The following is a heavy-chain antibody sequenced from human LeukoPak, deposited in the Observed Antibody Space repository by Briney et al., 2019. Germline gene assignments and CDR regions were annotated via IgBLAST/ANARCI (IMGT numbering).Heavy chain of an antibody. CDR2: VGPSGART. V-gene: IGHV3-23*01. CDR3: AKDDAYLQYDD. J-gene: IGHJ4*02. CDR1: GFTFSHHG. D-gene: IGHD5-24*01. Sequence: PGGSLRPSCAASGFTFSHHGMNWVRQAPGKGLEWVSGVGPSGARTYYADSVKGRFTVSRDNSKNMVFLQMNSLRAEDTAIYYCAKDDAYLQYDDWGQGTLVTVSS.